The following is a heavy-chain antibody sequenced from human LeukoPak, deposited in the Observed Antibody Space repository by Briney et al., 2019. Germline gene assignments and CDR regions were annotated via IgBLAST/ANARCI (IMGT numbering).Heavy chain of an antibody. V-gene: IGHV3-7*05. D-gene: IGHD3-3*01. CDR1: GFTFSTYW. CDR2: INQDGTEK. CDR3: ARDGPHYDFWSGPAY. Sequence: GGSLRLSCAASGFTFSTYWMTWVREAPGKGLEWVANINQDGTEKNYVDSVRGRFTLSRDNAKNSLYLQMDRLRADDTAVYYCARDGPHYDFWSGPAYWGQGTLATVSS. J-gene: IGHJ4*02.